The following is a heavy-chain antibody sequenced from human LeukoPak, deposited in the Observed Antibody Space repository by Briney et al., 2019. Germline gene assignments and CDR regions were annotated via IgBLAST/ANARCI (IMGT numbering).Heavy chain of an antibody. V-gene: IGHV4-39*01. CDR3: ARGVPRHWYFDL. CDR1: GGSISSSSYY. J-gene: IGHJ2*01. Sequence: SETLSLTCTVSGGSISSSSYYWGWIRQPPGKGLEWIGSMYYSGSTYYNPSLKSRVTISVDTSKNQFSLNLNSVTAADTAVYYCARGVPRHWYFDLWGRGTLVTVSS. CDR2: MYYSGST.